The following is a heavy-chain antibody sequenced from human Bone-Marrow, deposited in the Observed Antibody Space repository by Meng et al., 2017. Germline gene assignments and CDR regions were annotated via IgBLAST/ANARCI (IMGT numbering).Heavy chain of an antibody. D-gene: IGHD5/OR15-5a*01. CDR2: INTDGTTT. CDR3: AKVNSVSYGGGAFDI. Sequence: GESLKISCAASGFTFSSYWMHWVRQAPGKGLVWVSRINTDGTTTTYADSVKGRFTISRDNSKDTLYLQMNSLTAEDTAVYYCAKVNSVSYGGGAFDIWGQGTVVTVSS. J-gene: IGHJ3*02. CDR1: GFTFSSYW. V-gene: IGHV3-74*01.